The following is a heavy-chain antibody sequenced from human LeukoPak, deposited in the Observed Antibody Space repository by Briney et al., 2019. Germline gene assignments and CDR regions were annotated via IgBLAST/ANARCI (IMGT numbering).Heavy chain of an antibody. Sequence: ASVKVSCKASGYTFTSYDINWVRQATGQGLEWMGWMNPNSGNTGYAQKFQGRVTMTRNTSISTAYMELSSLRSEDTAVYYCAKVHSFGGFLEWPENYYGMDVWGQGTTVTVSS. CDR3: AKVHSFGGFLEWPENYYGMDV. V-gene: IGHV1-8*01. CDR1: GYTFTSYD. J-gene: IGHJ6*02. CDR2: MNPNSGNT. D-gene: IGHD3-3*01.